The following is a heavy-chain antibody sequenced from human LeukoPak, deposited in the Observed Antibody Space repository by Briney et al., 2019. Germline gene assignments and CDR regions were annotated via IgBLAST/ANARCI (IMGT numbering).Heavy chain of an antibody. D-gene: IGHD2-2*01. Sequence: ASVKVSCKASGYTFINYNINWVRQATGQGLEWMGWVNPRSGNAGYLQKFQGRLTITRDTSIDTAYMELSSLRSEDTAVYYCARGGVVVVPAARGGYDYWGQGTLVTVSS. CDR2: VNPRSGNA. CDR1: GYTFINYN. CDR3: ARGGVVVVPAARGGYDY. J-gene: IGHJ4*02. V-gene: IGHV1-8*03.